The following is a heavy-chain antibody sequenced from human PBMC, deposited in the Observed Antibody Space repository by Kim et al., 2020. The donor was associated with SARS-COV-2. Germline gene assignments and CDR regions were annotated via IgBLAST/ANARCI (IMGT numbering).Heavy chain of an antibody. Sequence: GGSLRLSCAASGFTFSSYWMHWVRQAPGKGLVWVSRINSDGSSTSYADSVKGRFTISRDNTKNTLFLQMNDLRAEDTAVYYCARRDSSGWPGAPDYWGQGTLVTVSS. V-gene: IGHV3-74*01. J-gene: IGHJ4*02. CDR3: ARRDSSGWPGAPDY. CDR2: INSDGSST. D-gene: IGHD6-19*01. CDR1: GFTFSSYW.